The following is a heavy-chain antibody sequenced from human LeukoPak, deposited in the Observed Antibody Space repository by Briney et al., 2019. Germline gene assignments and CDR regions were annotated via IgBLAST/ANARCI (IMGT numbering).Heavy chain of an antibody. CDR2: ISSTSTYI. Sequence: GGSLGLSCAASGFSFRSYTMNWVRQPPGKGLEWVSSISSTSTYIYFADSVKGRFTVSRDNAKNSLSLQMNSLRAEDTAVYYCAREASAYYQVDHWGQGTLVTVSS. V-gene: IGHV3-21*01. J-gene: IGHJ4*02. CDR3: AREASAYYQVDH. CDR1: GFSFRSYT. D-gene: IGHD3-22*01.